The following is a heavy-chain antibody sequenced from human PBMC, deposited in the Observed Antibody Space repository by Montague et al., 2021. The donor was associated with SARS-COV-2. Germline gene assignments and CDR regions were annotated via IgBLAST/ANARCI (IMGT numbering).Heavy chain of an antibody. CDR3: ARTIVVVSAASRYFDL. D-gene: IGHD2-2*01. CDR2: IHYTGST. J-gene: IGHJ2*01. CDR1: GDSVDSDC. V-gene: IGHV4-59*02. Sequence: SETLSLTCTVSGDSVDSDCWSWVRQPPGERLEWIGHIHYTGSTEYNPSLKSRASISADASKNSLSLSLASVTAADTAVYHCARTIVVVSAASRYFDLWGRGTLVTVSS.